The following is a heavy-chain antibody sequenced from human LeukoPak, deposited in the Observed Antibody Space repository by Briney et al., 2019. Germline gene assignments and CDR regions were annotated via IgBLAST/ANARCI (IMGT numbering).Heavy chain of an antibody. CDR1: GGSISSSSYY. J-gene: IGHJ1*01. D-gene: IGHD2-15*01. V-gene: IGHV4-39*01. Sequence: SETLSLTCTVSGGSISSSSYYWGWIRQPPGKGLEWIGSIYYSGSTYYNPSLKSRVTISVDTSKNQFSLKLSSVTAADTAVYYCVSQITGSMSQNWGQGNLVTVSS. CDR3: VSQITGSMSQN. CDR2: IYYSGST.